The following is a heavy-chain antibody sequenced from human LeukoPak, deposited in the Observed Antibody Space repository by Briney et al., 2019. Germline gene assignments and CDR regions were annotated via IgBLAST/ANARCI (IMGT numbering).Heavy chain of an antibody. D-gene: IGHD2-2*01. CDR3: ARDPLTLYCSSTSCYQAYYYMDV. Sequence: GGSLRLSCAASGFTFSSYAMSWVRQAPGKGLEWVSAISGSGGSTYYADSVKGRFTISRDNSKDTLYLQMNSLRAEDTAVYYCARDPLTLYCSSTSCYQAYYYMDVWGKGTTVTVSS. J-gene: IGHJ6*03. CDR1: GFTFSSYA. CDR2: ISGSGGST. V-gene: IGHV3-23*01.